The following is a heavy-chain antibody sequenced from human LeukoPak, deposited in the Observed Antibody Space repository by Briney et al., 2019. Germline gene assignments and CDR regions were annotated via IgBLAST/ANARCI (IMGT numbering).Heavy chain of an antibody. CDR2: IHYSGST. Sequence: SETLSLTCTVSGGTISSYYWSWIRQPPGKGLEWIGYIHYSGSTNYNPSLNSRVTISLDTSKSQFSLGLNSVTAADTAVYYCARQYCSGGNCYPFDAFDVWGQGTTVTVSS. V-gene: IGHV4-59*01. CDR1: GGTISSYY. D-gene: IGHD2-15*01. J-gene: IGHJ3*01. CDR3: ARQYCSGGNCYPFDAFDV.